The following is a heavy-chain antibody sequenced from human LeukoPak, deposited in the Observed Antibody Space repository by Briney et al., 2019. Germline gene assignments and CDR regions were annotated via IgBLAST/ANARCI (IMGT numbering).Heavy chain of an antibody. CDR1: GYTLTELS. CDR3: ATVGITMVRGVENYFDY. CDR2: FDPEDGET. Sequence: GASVKVSCKVSGYTLTELSMHWVRQAPGKGLEWMGGFDPEDGETIYAQKFQGRVTMTEDTSTDTAYMELSSLRSEDTAVYYCATVGITMVRGVENYFDYWGQGTLVTVSS. J-gene: IGHJ4*02. V-gene: IGHV1-24*01. D-gene: IGHD3-10*01.